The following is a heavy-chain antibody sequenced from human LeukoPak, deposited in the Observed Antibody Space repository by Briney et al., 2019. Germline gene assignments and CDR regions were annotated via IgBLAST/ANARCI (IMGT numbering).Heavy chain of an antibody. J-gene: IGHJ5*02. Sequence: SETLSLICTVSGGSISSSSYYWGWIRQPPGKGLEWIGSIYYSGSTYYNPSLKSRVTISVDTSKNQFSLKLSSVTAADTAVYYCARQYVLRFLEWLLSPNRFDPWGQGTLVTVSS. V-gene: IGHV4-39*01. CDR1: GGSISSSSYY. D-gene: IGHD3-3*01. CDR3: ARQYVLRFLEWLLSPNRFDP. CDR2: IYYSGST.